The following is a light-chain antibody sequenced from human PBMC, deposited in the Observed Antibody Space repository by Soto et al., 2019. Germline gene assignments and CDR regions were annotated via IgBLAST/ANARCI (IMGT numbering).Light chain of an antibody. Sequence: EIVLTQSPRTLYLSPGERATLSCRARQSVSSSYLAWYQQKPGQAPRLLIYGASSKATGIPDRFSGSGSGTDYTLTISSLQSEDFAVYYCQQYNNCLPLTCCGGTKVEIK. CDR1: QSVSSSY. V-gene: IGKV3-20*01. J-gene: IGKJ4*01. CDR2: GAS. CDR3: QQYNNCLPLT.